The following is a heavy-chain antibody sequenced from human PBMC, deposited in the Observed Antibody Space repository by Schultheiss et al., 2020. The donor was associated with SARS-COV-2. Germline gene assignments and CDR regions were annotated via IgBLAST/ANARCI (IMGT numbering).Heavy chain of an antibody. V-gene: IGHV3-74*01. CDR3: ARDKRLRYYYYGMDV. CDR2: INSDGSST. J-gene: IGHJ6*02. Sequence: GGSLRLSCAASGFTFSSYWMHWVRQSPGKGLVWVSRINSDGSSTSYADSVKGRFTISRDNSKNTLYLQMNSLRAEDTAVYYCARDKRLRYYYYGMDVWGQGTTVTVSS. CDR1: GFTFSSYW.